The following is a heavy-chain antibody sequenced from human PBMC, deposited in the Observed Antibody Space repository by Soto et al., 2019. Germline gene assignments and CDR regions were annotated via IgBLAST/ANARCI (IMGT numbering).Heavy chain of an antibody. V-gene: IGHV3-15*01. D-gene: IGHD6-13*01. J-gene: IGHJ4*02. CDR3: TGSSWDGF. CDR1: GFTFSNAW. Sequence: EVQLVESGGGLVKPGGSLRLSCAASGFTFSNAWMSWVRQAPGKGLEWVGRIKSNTDGGTTDYAAPAKGRFTISRDDSKNTLYLEINSLKIEDTAVYYCTGSSWDGFWGQGTLVTVSS. CDR2: IKSNTDGGTT.